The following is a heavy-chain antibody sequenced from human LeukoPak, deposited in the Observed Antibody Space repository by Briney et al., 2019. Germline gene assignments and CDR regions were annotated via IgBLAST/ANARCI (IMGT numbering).Heavy chain of an antibody. Sequence: GESLKISCKGSGYSFSSYWIAWVRQMPGKGLEWMGIIHPGNSETTYNPSFRGQVTMSADKSISTAYLQWSSLEASDTAMYYCARRLSSIAASAASDYWGQGTLVTVSS. J-gene: IGHJ4*02. CDR1: GYSFSSYW. V-gene: IGHV5-51*01. CDR3: ARRLSSIAASAASDY. D-gene: IGHD6-6*01. CDR2: IHPGNSET.